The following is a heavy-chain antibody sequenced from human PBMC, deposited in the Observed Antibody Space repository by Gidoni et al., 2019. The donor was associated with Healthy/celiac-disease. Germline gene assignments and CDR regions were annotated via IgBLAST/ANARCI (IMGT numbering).Heavy chain of an antibody. J-gene: IGHJ4*02. CDR1: GYTFTGYY. CDR3: AREGVGSLDNYYFDY. Sequence: QVQLVQSGAEVKKPGASVKVSCKASGYTFTGYYMHWVRQAPGQGLEWMGWINPNSGGTNYAKNFQGWVTMTRDTSISTAYMELSRLRSDDTAVYYCAREGVGSLDNYYFDYWGQGTLVTVSS. V-gene: IGHV1-2*04. CDR2: INPNSGGT. D-gene: IGHD3-3*01.